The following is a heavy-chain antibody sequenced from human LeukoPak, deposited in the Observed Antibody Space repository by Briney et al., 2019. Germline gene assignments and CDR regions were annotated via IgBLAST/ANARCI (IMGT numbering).Heavy chain of an antibody. CDR2: IYYSGST. CDR1: GGSISSSSYY. D-gene: IGHD6-13*01. J-gene: IGHJ4*02. V-gene: IGHV4-39*01. Sequence: PSETLSLTCTVSGGSISSSSYYWGWIRQPPGKGLEWIGSIYYSGSTYYNPSLKSRVTISVDTSKNQFSLKLSSVTAADTAVYYCARRKVRMAAAEVDYWGQGTLVTVSS. CDR3: ARRKVRMAAAEVDY.